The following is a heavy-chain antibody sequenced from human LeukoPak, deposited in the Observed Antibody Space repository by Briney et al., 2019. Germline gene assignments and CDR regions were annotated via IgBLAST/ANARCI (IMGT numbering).Heavy chain of an antibody. CDR1: GGSSSSYY. D-gene: IGHD6-13*01. J-gene: IGHJ4*02. CDR3: ARAPGKYSSSWYFWDY. CDR2: IYYSGST. V-gene: IGHV4-59*01. Sequence: SETLALTCTVSGGSSSSYYRSWIRQPPGKGLEWIGYIYYSGSTNYNPSLKSRVTISVDTSKNQFSLKLSSVTAADTAVYYCARAPGKYSSSWYFWDYWGQGTLVTVSS.